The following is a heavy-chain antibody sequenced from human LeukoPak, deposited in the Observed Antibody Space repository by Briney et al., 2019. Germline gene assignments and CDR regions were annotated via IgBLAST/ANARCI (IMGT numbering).Heavy chain of an antibody. CDR1: GFTFSSYA. CDR3: AKARHPVWGAFDI. J-gene: IGHJ3*02. Sequence: GGSLRLSCAASGFTFSSYAMSWVRQAPGKVLEWVSAISGSGGSTYYADSVKGRFTISRDNSKNTLYLQMNSMRAEDTAVYYCAKARHPVWGAFDIWRQGTMVSVSS. V-gene: IGHV3-23*01. D-gene: IGHD2-8*01. CDR2: ISGSGGST.